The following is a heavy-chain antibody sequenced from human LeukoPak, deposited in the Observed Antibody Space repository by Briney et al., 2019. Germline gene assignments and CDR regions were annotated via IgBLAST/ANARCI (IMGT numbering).Heavy chain of an antibody. D-gene: IGHD3-10*01. CDR1: GYTFTSYD. CDR2: MNPNSGNT. CDR3: ARIILFRGVNEGRGEDY. V-gene: IGHV1-8*01. J-gene: IGHJ4*02. Sequence: ASVKVSCKASGYTFTSYDINWVRQATGQGLEWMGWMNPNSGNTGYAQKLQGRVTMTTDTSTSTAYMELRSLRSDDTAVYYCARIILFRGVNEGRGEDYWGQGTLVTVSS.